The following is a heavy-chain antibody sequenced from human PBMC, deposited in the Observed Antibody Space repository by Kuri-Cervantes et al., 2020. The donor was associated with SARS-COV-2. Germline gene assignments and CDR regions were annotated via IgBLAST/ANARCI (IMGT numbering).Heavy chain of an antibody. CDR3: ATGLVDARSPLPSHYYGLSV. Sequence: ASVKVSCKISGYTLTELSIYWVRLAPGKGLEWMGGFDPEDGERVSAQKSQGRVTMTEDTSTDTAYLELRSLRSDDTAVYYCATGLVDARSPLPSHYYGLSVWGQGTTVTVSS. D-gene: IGHD2-8*01. J-gene: IGHJ6*02. CDR2: FDPEDGER. CDR1: GYTLTELS. V-gene: IGHV1-24*01.